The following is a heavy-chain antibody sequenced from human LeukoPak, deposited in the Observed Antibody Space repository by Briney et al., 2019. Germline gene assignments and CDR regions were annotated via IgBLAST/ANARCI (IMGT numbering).Heavy chain of an antibody. CDR2: IWYDASNK. CDR3: ARAGEGFDT. J-gene: IGHJ3*02. D-gene: IGHD3-10*01. CDR1: GLTLSNYG. V-gene: IGHV3-33*01. Sequence: PGSLRRLSCAASGLTLSNYGMHWVRQAPGKGLEWVAVIWYDASNKFYGDSVRGRFTISRDNSKNTLFLQMSSLRAEDTAIYYCARAGEGFDTWGQGTKVTVSS.